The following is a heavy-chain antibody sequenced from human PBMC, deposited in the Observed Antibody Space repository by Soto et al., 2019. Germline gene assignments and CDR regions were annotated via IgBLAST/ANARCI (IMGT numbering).Heavy chain of an antibody. CDR2: ISSDGRKQ. V-gene: IGHV3-30*18. CDR1: GFTFTTYG. CDR3: AKDGVGGAGQLWLVRFPDY. Sequence: QVQLVDSGGGVVQPGGSLRLSCAASGFTFTTYGIHWVRQAPGKGLEWVAVISSDGRKQYYTDSVKGRFTISRDNSKNTLYLQMNSLRAEDTAIYYCAKDGVGGAGQLWLVRFPDYWGQGTQVTVSS. D-gene: IGHD6-19*01. J-gene: IGHJ4*02.